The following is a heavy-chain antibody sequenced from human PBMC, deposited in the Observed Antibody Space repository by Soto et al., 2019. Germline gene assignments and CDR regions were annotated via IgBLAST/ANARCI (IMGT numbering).Heavy chain of an antibody. CDR2: INPNSGGT. CDR1: GYTFTGYY. CDR3: ARCSALGGGSCYSGFDP. J-gene: IGHJ5*02. V-gene: IGHV1-2*04. D-gene: IGHD2-15*01. Sequence: QVQLVQSGAEVKKPGASVKVSCKASGYTFTGYYMHWVRQAPGQGLEWMGWINPNSGGTNYAQKFQGWVTMTRDTSISTAYMELSRLRSDDTAVYYCARCSALGGGSCYSGFDPWGQGTLVTVSS.